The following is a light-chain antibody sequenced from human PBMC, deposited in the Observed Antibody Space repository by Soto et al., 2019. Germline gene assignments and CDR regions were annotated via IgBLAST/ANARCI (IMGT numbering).Light chain of an antibody. Sequence: QSALPQPASVSGSPGQSITISCTGTSSDIGAYNSVSWYQQYPGRAPKLMIYEVSNRPSGVSARFSASKSGNTASLTISGLQAEDEADYYCNSRGGSRPYYVFGTGTKVTVL. CDR3: NSRGGSRPYYV. CDR2: EVS. CDR1: SSDIGAYNS. J-gene: IGLJ1*01. V-gene: IGLV2-14*01.